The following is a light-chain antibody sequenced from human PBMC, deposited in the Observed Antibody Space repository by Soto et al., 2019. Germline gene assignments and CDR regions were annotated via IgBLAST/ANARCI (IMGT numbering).Light chain of an antibody. Sequence: QSVLTQPPSVSGAPGQGVTISCTGSSSNIGAGYDVHWYQLLPGTAPKVLISGNTNRPSGVPDRFSGSKSGTSASLAITGLQVEDEADYYCQSYDSSLSGRVFGGGTQLTVL. V-gene: IGLV1-40*01. J-gene: IGLJ2*01. CDR2: GNT. CDR1: SSNIGAGYD. CDR3: QSYDSSLSGRV.